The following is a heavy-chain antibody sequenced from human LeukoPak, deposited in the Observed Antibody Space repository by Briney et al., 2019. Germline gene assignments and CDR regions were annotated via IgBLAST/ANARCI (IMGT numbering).Heavy chain of an antibody. Sequence: GGSLRLSCAASGFTFSNYGMNWVRQAPGKGLEWISYIETSGSPIYYADSVKGRFTISRDDAKNSLYLQMNSLRAEDTAVYYCARVGDFWTYWGQGTLVTVSS. D-gene: IGHD3-3*01. CDR1: GFTFSNYG. CDR2: IETSGSPI. J-gene: IGHJ4*02. CDR3: ARVGDFWTY. V-gene: IGHV3-48*04.